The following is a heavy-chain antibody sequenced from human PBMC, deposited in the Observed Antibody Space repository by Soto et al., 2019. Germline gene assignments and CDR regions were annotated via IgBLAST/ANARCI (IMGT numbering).Heavy chain of an antibody. CDR2: IYWDDDK. V-gene: IGHV2-5*02. Sequence: SGPTLVNPTQTLTLTCTFSGFSLSTSGVGVGWIRQPPGKALEWLALIYWDDDKRYSPSLKSRLTITKDTSKNQVVLTMTNIEPVDTASYYCALMPLTPYNLKETFFGYWGQGTLVTVSS. D-gene: IGHD1-20*01. J-gene: IGHJ4*02. CDR3: ALMPLTPYNLKETFFGY. CDR1: GFSLSTSGVG.